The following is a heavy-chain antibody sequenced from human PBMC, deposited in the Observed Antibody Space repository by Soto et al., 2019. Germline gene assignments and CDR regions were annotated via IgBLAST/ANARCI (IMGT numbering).Heavy chain of an antibody. CDR2: ISGGGGNT. D-gene: IGHD6-19*01. Sequence: EVQLLESGGGLVQPGGSLRLSCAASGFTFSSYAMSWVRQTPGKGLEWVSGISGGGGNTYYADSVTGRFTISRDNSRNTLYLQMTSLRAADTAIYYCAKDRGAGGRFSGIAVAAIPSWGQGTLVTVSS. V-gene: IGHV3-23*01. CDR3: AKDRGAGGRFSGIAVAAIPS. CDR1: GFTFSSYA. J-gene: IGHJ5*02.